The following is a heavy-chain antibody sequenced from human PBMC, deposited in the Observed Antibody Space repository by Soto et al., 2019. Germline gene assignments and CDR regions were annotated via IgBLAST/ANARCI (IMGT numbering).Heavy chain of an antibody. D-gene: IGHD3-22*01. CDR1: GFTFSSYW. Sequence: EVQLVESGGGLVQPGGSLRLSCAASGFTFSSYWMHWVRQAPGKGLVWVSRINTDGSSTSYADSVKGRFAISRDNAKNTLYLQMSSLRAEDTAVYYCARDREYYDSSGLYGMDVWGQGTTVTVSS. J-gene: IGHJ6*02. CDR2: INTDGSST. CDR3: ARDREYYDSSGLYGMDV. V-gene: IGHV3-74*01.